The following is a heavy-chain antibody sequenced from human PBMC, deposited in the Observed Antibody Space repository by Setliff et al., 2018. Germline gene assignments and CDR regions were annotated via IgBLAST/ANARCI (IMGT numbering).Heavy chain of an antibody. CDR2: IIPIFGTA. CDR1: GGTFSSCA. D-gene: IGHD3-9*01. CDR3: ARDRVAYYDILTPGAFDI. J-gene: IGHJ3*02. Sequence: SVKVSCKASGGTFSSCAISWVRQAPGQGLEWMGGIIPIFGTANYAQKFQGRVTITTDESTSTAYMELSSLRSEDTAVYYCARDRVAYYDILTPGAFDIWDQGTMVTVSS. V-gene: IGHV1-69*05.